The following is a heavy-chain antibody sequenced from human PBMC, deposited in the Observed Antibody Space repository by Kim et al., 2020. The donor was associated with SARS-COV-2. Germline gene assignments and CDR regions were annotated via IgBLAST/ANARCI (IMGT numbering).Heavy chain of an antibody. J-gene: IGHJ5*02. V-gene: IGHV3-23*01. Sequence: GGSLRLSCAASGVTLGNYAMSWVRQAPGKGLEWVSSISTDGYYKFYADSVKGRFTISRDNSKNTLSVQMNSLRAEDTAIYYCTKRDSGDSWSPDNLWSQG. CDR3: TKRDSGDSWSPDNL. D-gene: IGHD3-3*01. CDR1: GVTLGNYA. CDR2: ISTDGYYK.